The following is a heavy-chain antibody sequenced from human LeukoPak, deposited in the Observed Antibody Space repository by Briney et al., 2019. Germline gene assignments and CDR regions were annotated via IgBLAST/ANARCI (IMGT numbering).Heavy chain of an antibody. CDR1: GLTFSSYA. CDR2: ISSTGGTT. CDR3: AKDGSYGSSWYFYFDY. D-gene: IGHD2-15*01. V-gene: IGHV3-23*01. J-gene: IGHJ4*02. Sequence: GSLRLSCAVSGLTFSSYAMSWVRLAPGKGLEWVSSISSTGGTTYYADAVKGRFTTSRDNSKNTLYLEMNSLRAEDTAAYFCAKDGSYGSSWYFYFDYWGQGTLVSVSS.